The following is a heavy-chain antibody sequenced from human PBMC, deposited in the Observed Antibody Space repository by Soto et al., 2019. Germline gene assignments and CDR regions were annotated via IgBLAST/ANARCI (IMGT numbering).Heavy chain of an antibody. CDR3: AFDVKTGVVCFDN. J-gene: IGHJ4*02. V-gene: IGHV1-69*02. Sequence: QVQLVQSGAEVKKPGSSVKVSCKVSGGTFSTYTISWVRQAPGQGLEWMGRIIPLFGLPNHAQKFQGRVTITENQSTNTSYLEMTGLGSEDTAVYYCAFDVKTGVVCFDNWGQGTLVTVSS. CDR1: GGTFSTYT. CDR2: IIPLFGLP. D-gene: IGHD2-21*01.